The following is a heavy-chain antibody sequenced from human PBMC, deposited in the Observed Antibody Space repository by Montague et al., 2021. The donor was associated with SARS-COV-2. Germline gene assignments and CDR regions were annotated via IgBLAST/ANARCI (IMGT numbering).Heavy chain of an antibody. J-gene: IGHJ6*02. CDR2: IYYNGYT. CDR3: ARDREATTDKFYGMDV. Sequence: SETLSLTCTVSGGSISTYYWNWIRQPPGKGLEWIGYIYYNGYTAXXPSLKSRVTISVDTSKNQFSLKLTSVTAADTAVYYCARDREATTDKFYGMDVWGQGTTVTVSS. CDR1: GGSISTYY. V-gene: IGHV4-59*01. D-gene: IGHD5-24*01.